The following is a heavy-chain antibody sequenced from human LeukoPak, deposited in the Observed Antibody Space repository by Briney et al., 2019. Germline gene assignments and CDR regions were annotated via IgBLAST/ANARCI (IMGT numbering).Heavy chain of an antibody. CDR1: GGSISSGGYY. CDR3: AGSGSYFHWFDP. Sequence: SQTLSLTCTVSGGSISSGGYYWSWVRQHPGKGLEWIGYIYYSGSTYYNPSLKSRATISVDTSKNQFSLKLSSVTAADTAVYYCAGSGSYFHWFDPWGQGTLVTVSS. V-gene: IGHV4-31*03. CDR2: IYYSGST. D-gene: IGHD1-26*01. J-gene: IGHJ5*02.